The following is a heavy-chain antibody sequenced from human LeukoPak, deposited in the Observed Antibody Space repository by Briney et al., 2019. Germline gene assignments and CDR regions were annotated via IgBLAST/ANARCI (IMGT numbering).Heavy chain of an antibody. V-gene: IGHV4-31*03. D-gene: IGHD4-17*01. CDR1: GGSISSGGYY. J-gene: IGHJ5*02. Sequence: SQTLSLTCTVSGGSISSGGYYWSWIRQHPGKGLEWIGYIYYSGSTNYNPSLKSRVTISVDTSKNQFSLNLSSVTAADTAVYYCARDRRGYGDYAAFWFDPWGQGSLVSVSS. CDR2: IYYSGST. CDR3: ARDRRGYGDYAAFWFDP.